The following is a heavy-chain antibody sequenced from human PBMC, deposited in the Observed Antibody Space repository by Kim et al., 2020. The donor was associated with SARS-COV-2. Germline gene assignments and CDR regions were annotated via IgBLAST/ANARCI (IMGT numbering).Heavy chain of an antibody. J-gene: IGHJ4*02. CDR1: GGSISSSSYY. CDR2: IYYSGST. D-gene: IGHD3-22*01. CDR3: ARHYYDSSGSARERALDY. Sequence: SETLSLTCTVSGGSISSSSYYWGWIRQPPGKGLEWIGSIYYSGSTYYNPSLKSRVTISVDTSKNQFSLKLSSVTAADTAVYYCARHYYDSSGSARERALDYWGQGTLVTVSS. V-gene: IGHV4-39*01.